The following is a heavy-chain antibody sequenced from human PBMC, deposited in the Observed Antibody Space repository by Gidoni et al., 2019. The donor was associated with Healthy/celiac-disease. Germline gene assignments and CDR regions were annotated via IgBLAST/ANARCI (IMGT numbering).Heavy chain of an antibody. CDR2: ISSGTSTI. CDR3: ATRGLKYAFDI. CDR1: GFSFSTYS. J-gene: IGHJ3*02. V-gene: IGHV3-48*01. Sequence: EVHLVESGGGLVQPGGSLRLSCAASGFSFSTYSINWVRQAPGKGLEWVSYISSGTSTIYYADSVKGRFTISRDNAKNSVYLQVSRLRAEDTAVYYCATRGLKYAFDIWGQGTMVSVSS.